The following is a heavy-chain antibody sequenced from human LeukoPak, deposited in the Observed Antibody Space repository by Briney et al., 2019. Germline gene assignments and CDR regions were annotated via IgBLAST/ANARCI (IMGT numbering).Heavy chain of an antibody. CDR3: AGDMGVGYYYYYMDV. Sequence: ASVKVSCKASGYTFTGYYMHWVRQAPGQGLEWMGWINPNSGGTNYAQKFQGRVTMTRDTSISTAYMELSRLRSDDTAVYYCAGDMGVGYYYYYMDVWGKGTTVTVSS. V-gene: IGHV1-2*02. CDR1: GYTFTGYY. CDR2: INPNSGGT. D-gene: IGHD3-16*01. J-gene: IGHJ6*03.